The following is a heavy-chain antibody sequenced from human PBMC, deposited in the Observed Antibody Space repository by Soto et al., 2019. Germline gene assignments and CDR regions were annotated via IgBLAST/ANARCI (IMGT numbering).Heavy chain of an antibody. Sequence: SETQSLTCSVSGGSISSYYWSWIRQPPGKGLEWIGYIYYSGSTNYNPSLKSRVTISVDTSKNQFSLKLSSVTAADTAVYYCARLEYSGYDYLGAFDYWGQGTLVTVSS. V-gene: IGHV4-59*08. CDR1: GGSISSYY. CDR3: ARLEYSGYDYLGAFDY. D-gene: IGHD5-12*01. J-gene: IGHJ4*02. CDR2: IYYSGST.